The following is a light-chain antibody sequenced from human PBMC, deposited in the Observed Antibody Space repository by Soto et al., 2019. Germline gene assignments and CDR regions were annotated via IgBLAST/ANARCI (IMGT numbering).Light chain of an antibody. CDR3: QQYSSNLYT. J-gene: IGKJ2*01. CDR1: QSISTH. V-gene: IGKV1-5*01. CDR2: DAS. Sequence: EIQMTQPPSTLSASVGDRVTITCRASQSISTHLAWYQQKPGKAPEVLIYDASTLESGVPSRFSGSGSETKFTLTISSLQPDDFATYYCQQYSSNLYTFGQVTKLEIK.